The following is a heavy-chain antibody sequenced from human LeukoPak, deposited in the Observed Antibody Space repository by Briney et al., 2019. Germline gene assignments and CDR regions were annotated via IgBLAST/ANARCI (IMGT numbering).Heavy chain of an antibody. J-gene: IGHJ3*02. CDR2: ISWNSGSI. CDR1: GFTFDDYA. V-gene: IGHV3-9*03. Sequence: GGSLRLSCAASGFTFDDYAMHWVRQAPGKGLEWVSGISWNSGSIGYADSVKGRFTISRDNAKNSLYLQMNSLRAEDMALYYCAKGGFDWSIDAFDIWGQGTMVTVYS. D-gene: IGHD3-9*01. CDR3: AKGGFDWSIDAFDI.